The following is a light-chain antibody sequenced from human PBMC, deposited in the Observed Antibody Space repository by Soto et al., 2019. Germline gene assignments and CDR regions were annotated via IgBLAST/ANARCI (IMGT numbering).Light chain of an antibody. CDR1: QGISSY. J-gene: IGKJ2*01. CDR3: QQYYSYPRT. Sequence: AIRMTQSPSSFSASTGDRVTITCRASQGISSYLAWYQQKPGKAPTLLIYAASTLQSGVPSMFSGSGSGTDFTLTISCLQSEDFATYYCQQYYSYPRTFGQGTKLEIK. CDR2: AAS. V-gene: IGKV1-8*01.